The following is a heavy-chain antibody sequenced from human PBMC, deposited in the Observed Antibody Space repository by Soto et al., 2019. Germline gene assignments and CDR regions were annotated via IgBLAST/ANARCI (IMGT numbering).Heavy chain of an antibody. CDR2: ISSSGSTI. CDR3: ARDLGVSHYYDSSGPVDY. CDR1: GFTFSDYY. J-gene: IGHJ4*02. V-gene: IGHV3-11*01. Sequence: PVGSLRLSCAASGFTFSDYYMSWIRQAPGKGLEWVSYISSSGSTIYYADSVKGRFTISRDNAKNSLYLQMNSLRAEDTAVYYCARDLGVSHYYDSSGPVDYWGQGTLVTVSS. D-gene: IGHD3-22*01.